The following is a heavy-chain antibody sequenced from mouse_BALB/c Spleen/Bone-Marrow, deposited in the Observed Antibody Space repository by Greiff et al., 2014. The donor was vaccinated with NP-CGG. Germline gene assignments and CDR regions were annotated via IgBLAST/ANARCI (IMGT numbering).Heavy chain of an antibody. D-gene: IGHD2-4*01. CDR3: TRYDYDGVDY. Sequence: EVQLQQSGPGLVKPSQSLSPTCTVTGYSITSDYAWNWIRQFPGNKLEWMGYISYSGSTSYNPSLKSRISITRDTSKNQFFLQLNSVTAEDTATYYCTRYDYDGVDYWGQGTTLTVSS. CDR2: ISYSGST. J-gene: IGHJ2*01. CDR1: GYSITSDYA. V-gene: IGHV3-2*02.